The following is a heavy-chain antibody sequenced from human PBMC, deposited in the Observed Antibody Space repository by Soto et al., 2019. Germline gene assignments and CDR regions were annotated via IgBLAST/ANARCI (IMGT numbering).Heavy chain of an antibody. Sequence: SETLSLTCTVSGGSISSGDYYWSWIRQPPGKGLEWIGYIYYSGSTYYNPSLKSRVTISVDTSKNQFSLKLSSVTAADTAVYYCASLVVTANNWFDPWGQGTLVTVSS. CDR3: ASLVVTANNWFDP. V-gene: IGHV4-30-4*01. CDR2: IYYSGST. J-gene: IGHJ5*02. D-gene: IGHD2-21*02. CDR1: GGSISSGDYY.